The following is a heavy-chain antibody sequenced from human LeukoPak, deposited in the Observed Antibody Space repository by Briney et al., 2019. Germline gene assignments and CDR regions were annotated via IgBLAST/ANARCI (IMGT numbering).Heavy chain of an antibody. CDR2: VNSDGSTT. D-gene: IGHD6-13*01. V-gene: IGHV3-74*01. Sequence: GGSLRLSCAASGFTFAGYAMTWVRQAPGKGLVWVSRVNSDGSTTNYADSVKGRFTISRDNAENTLYMRMNSLRPEDTAVYYCARGYYSSSRFDSWGQGTLVTVSS. CDR1: GFTFAGYA. CDR3: ARGYYSSSRFDS. J-gene: IGHJ4*02.